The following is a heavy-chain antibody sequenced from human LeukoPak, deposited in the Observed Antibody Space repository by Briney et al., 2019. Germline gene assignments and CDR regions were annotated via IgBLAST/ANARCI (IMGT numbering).Heavy chain of an antibody. Sequence: SETLSLTCAVYGGSFSTYYWSWIRQPPGKGLEWIGEINHSGSTTYNPSLKSRVTISVDTSKNQFSLKLSSVTAADTAVYYCARTLDRTPQRNWFDPWGQGTLVTVSS. CDR1: GGSFSTYY. CDR3: ARTLDRTPQRNWFDP. D-gene: IGHD1-7*01. CDR2: INHSGST. J-gene: IGHJ5*02. V-gene: IGHV4-34*01.